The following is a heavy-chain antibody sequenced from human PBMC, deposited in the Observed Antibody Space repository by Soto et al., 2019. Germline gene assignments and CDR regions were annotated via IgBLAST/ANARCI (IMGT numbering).Heavy chain of an antibody. Sequence: QVQLVESGGGVVQPGRSLRLSCAASGFTFNSYGMHWVRQAPGKGLEWVAVIWFDGSNKYYADSMKGRFTISRDNSKNTLYLQMNSLRVEDTAVYYCARDRPPFDPWGQGTLVTVSS. V-gene: IGHV3-33*01. CDR3: ARDRPPFDP. J-gene: IGHJ5*02. CDR1: GFTFNSYG. CDR2: IWFDGSNK.